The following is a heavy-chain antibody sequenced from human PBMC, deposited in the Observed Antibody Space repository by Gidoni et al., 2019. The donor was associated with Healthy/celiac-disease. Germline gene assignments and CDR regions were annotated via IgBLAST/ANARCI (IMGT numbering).Heavy chain of an antibody. J-gene: IGHJ6*02. CDR2: IGTAGDT. Sequence: EVQLVESGGGLVQPGGSLRLSCAASGFTFSSYDRHWVRQAKGKGLEWVSAIGTAGDTYYPGSVKGRFTISRENAKNSLYLQMNSLRAGDTAVYYCARVQPTGYYGMDVWGQGTTVTVSS. D-gene: IGHD6-13*01. CDR1: GFTFSSYD. V-gene: IGHV3-13*01. CDR3: ARVQPTGYYGMDV.